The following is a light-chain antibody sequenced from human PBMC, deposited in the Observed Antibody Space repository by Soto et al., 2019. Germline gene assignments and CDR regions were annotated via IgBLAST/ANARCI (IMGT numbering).Light chain of an antibody. J-gene: IGLJ2*01. CDR3: SSYAGSDNLV. Sequence: QSALTQPPSASGSPGQSVTISCTGTSSDVGGYNYVSWYQQHPGKAPKLMIYEVSKRPSGVPDRFSGSKSGNTASLTVSGLQAEDEAHYYCSSYAGSDNLVFGGGTKLPS. V-gene: IGLV2-8*01. CDR2: EVS. CDR1: SSDVGGYNY.